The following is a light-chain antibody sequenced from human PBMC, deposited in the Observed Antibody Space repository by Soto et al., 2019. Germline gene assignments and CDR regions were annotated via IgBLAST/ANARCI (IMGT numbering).Light chain of an antibody. V-gene: IGKV1-5*01. CDR3: QQYNSYSPRT. CDR2: DAS. Sequence: DIQMTQSPSTLSASVGDRVTITCRASQSISNSLAWYQQKPGKAPKLLIYDASSLNSGVPSRFSGSQSGTEFTLTITSLLPDDFATYYCQQYNSYSPRTFGQGTKVDIK. J-gene: IGKJ1*01. CDR1: QSISNS.